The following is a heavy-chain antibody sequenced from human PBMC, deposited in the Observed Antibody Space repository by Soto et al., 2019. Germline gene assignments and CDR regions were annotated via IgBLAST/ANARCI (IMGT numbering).Heavy chain of an antibody. V-gene: IGHV1-2*04. CDR3: ARGHSTDCSNGVCSFFYNHEMDV. CDR2: INPKSGGT. CDR1: GYSFTDYY. D-gene: IGHD2-8*01. J-gene: IGHJ6*02. Sequence: WASVKVSCKASGYSFTDYYIHWVRQAPGQGLEWLGRINPKSGGTSTAQKFQGWVTMTRDRSISTVYMELTRLRSDDTAVYFCARGHSTDCSNGVCSFFYNHEMDVWGQGTTVTVSS.